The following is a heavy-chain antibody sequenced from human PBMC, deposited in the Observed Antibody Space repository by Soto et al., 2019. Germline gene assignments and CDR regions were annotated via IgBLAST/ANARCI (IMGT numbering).Heavy chain of an antibody. CDR2: INPNSGGT. D-gene: IGHD3-22*01. Sequence: GASVKVSCKASGYTFTGYYMHWVRQAPGQGLEWMGWINPNSGGTNYAQKFQGWVTMTRDTSISTAYMELSRLRSDDTAVYYCARNYYDSSGYYLDYWGQGTLVTVSS. CDR3: ARNYYDSSGYYLDY. CDR1: GYTFTGYY. J-gene: IGHJ4*02. V-gene: IGHV1-2*04.